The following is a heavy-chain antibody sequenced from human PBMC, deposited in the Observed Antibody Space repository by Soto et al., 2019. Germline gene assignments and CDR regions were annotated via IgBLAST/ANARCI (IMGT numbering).Heavy chain of an antibody. D-gene: IGHD6-19*01. CDR2: ISTTGNT. CDR3: TRGTSGWYYDY. V-gene: IGHV4-4*07. CDR1: GDTITSFS. J-gene: IGHJ4*02. Sequence: SETLPLTXTVSGDTITSFSWNWIRQSAGKGLEWIGRISTTGNTHYNPSLESRVTISVDTSKNQLSLKLSSVTAADTAVYYCTRGTSGWYYDYWGQGTLVTVSS.